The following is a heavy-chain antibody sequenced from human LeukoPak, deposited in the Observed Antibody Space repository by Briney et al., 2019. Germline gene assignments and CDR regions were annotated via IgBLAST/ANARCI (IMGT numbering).Heavy chain of an antibody. CDR1: GFTFNDYA. V-gene: IGHV3-9*03. J-gene: IGHJ3*02. D-gene: IGHD2-2*01. Sequence: PGRSLRLSCAASGFTFNDYAMHWVRQAPGKGLEWVSGMSWNSGRLGYADSVKGRFTISRDNAKNSLYLQMNSLRAEDMALYYCAKDSAGYCSDNSCHGNAFDIWGQGTMVTVSS. CDR3: AKDSAGYCSDNSCHGNAFDI. CDR2: MSWNSGRL.